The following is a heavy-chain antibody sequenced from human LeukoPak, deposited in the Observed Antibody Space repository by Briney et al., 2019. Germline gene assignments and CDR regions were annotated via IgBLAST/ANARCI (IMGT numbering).Heavy chain of an antibody. V-gene: IGHV3-23*01. Sequence: GGSLRLSCAASGFTFSSYPMSWVRQAPGKGLEWISAISGDGVGTYYAASVQGRSTVSRDNSKNTLYLQMNSLRAEDTAVYYCAKVTAYYYDSSGYHYYFDYWGQGTLVTVSS. CDR2: ISGDGVGT. CDR3: AKVTAYYYDSSGYHYYFDY. J-gene: IGHJ4*02. D-gene: IGHD3-22*01. CDR1: GFTFSSYP.